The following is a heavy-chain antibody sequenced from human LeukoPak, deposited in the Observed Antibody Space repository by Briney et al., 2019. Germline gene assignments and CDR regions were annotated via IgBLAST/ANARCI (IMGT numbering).Heavy chain of an antibody. CDR3: ARDQFGGSGSYFLFDY. J-gene: IGHJ4*02. CDR2: IYYIGST. D-gene: IGHD3-10*01. Sequence: SETLSLTCTVSGGSISSGGYYWSWIRQHPGKGLEWIGYIYYIGSTYYNPSLKSRVTISVDTSKNQFSLKLSSVTAADTAVYYCARDQFGGSGSYFLFDYWGQGTLVTVSS. V-gene: IGHV4-31*03. CDR1: GGSISSGGYY.